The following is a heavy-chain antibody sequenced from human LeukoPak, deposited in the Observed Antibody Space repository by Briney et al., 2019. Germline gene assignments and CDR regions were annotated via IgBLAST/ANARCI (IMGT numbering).Heavy chain of an antibody. J-gene: IGHJ5*02. CDR1: GGSLSSSSSY. CDR2: IYYSGST. CDR3: ARQRWGCSGGNCYKSWCDP. D-gene: IGHD2-15*01. V-gene: IGHV4-39*01. Sequence: SETLSLTCTVSGGSLSSSSSYWGWIRQPPGKGLEWIGSIYYSGSTYYNPSLKSRVTISVDTSKNQFSLKLSSVTAADTAVYYCARQRWGCSGGNCYKSWCDPWGQGTLVTVSS.